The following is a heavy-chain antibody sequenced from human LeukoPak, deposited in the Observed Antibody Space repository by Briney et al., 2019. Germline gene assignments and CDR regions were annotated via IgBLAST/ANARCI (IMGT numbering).Heavy chain of an antibody. J-gene: IGHJ6*02. Sequence: SETLSLTCTVSGGSISSYYWSWIRQPPGKGLEWIGYIYYSGSTNYNPSLKSRVTISVDTSKNQFSLKLSSVTAADTAVYYCARGPPDSSGWYVEYYYYYGMDVWGQGTTVTVSS. CDR3: ARGPPDSSGWYVEYYYYYGMDV. CDR2: IYYSGST. V-gene: IGHV4-59*01. CDR1: GGSISSYY. D-gene: IGHD6-19*01.